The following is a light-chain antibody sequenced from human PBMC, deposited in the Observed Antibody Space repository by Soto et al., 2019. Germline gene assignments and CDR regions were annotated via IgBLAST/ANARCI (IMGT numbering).Light chain of an antibody. CDR3: QQLHSYPLT. CDR1: QGISSY. V-gene: IGKV1-9*01. CDR2: TAS. J-gene: IGKJ4*01. Sequence: IQLTQSPSSLSASVGDRVTITCRASQGISSYLAWYHQEPGKAPKLLIYTASTLQSGVPSRFSGSGSGTDFTLTISSLQPGDFATYYCQQLHSYPLTFGGGTKVEIK.